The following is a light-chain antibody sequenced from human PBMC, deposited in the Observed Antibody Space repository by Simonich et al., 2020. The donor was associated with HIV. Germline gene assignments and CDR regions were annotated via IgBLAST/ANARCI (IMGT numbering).Light chain of an antibody. CDR3: CSYAGNNTLV. CDR2: KGS. J-gene: IGLJ2*01. CDR1: RSDVGSYNL. V-gene: IGLV2-23*01. Sequence: QSALTQPASGSGSPGQSITISCTGTRSDVGSYNLVSWYQQHPGKAPKLMIYKGSKRPSGVSNRFSGSKSGNTASLTISGLQAEDETDYYCCSYAGNNTLVFGGGTKLTVL.